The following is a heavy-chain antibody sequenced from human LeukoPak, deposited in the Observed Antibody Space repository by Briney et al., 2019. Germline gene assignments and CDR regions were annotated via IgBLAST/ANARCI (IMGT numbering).Heavy chain of an antibody. Sequence: GGSLRLSCAASGITFGNNWMHWVRQAPGKGLVWISRINSGGGGAIYADSVKGRFTVSRDNAKNTLYLQMNSLRAEDTAVYYCARDVPPNWFDTWGQGTLVTVSS. V-gene: IGHV3-74*01. CDR2: INSGGGGA. J-gene: IGHJ5*02. CDR3: ARDVPPNWFDT. CDR1: GITFGNNW.